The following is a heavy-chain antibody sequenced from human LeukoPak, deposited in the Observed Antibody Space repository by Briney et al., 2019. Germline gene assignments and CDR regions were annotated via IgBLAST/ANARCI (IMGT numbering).Heavy chain of an antibody. CDR2: ISDGGSQK. CDR3: ANTRPSVTIDGAYPYSVF. CDR1: GLSFSTYA. D-gene: IGHD4-17*01. Sequence: PGGSLRLSCVASGLSFSTYAMSWVRQAPGKGLEWVSVISDGGSQKKYADPVKGRFTISRDNSKNTMYLQMNSLRTEDTAVYYCANTRPSVTIDGAYPYSVFWGQGALVTVSS. V-gene: IGHV3-23*01. J-gene: IGHJ4*02.